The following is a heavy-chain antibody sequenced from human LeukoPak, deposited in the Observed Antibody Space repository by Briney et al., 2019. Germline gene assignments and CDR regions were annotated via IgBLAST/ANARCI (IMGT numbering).Heavy chain of an antibody. CDR2: IYYTGTT. Sequence: PSETLSLTCTVSGVSISGYYWSWIRQPPGKGLDWLGYIYYTGTTNYNPSLKSRVTISLGTSKTHFSLRLSSVTAADTAVYYCASRVSYSGGFPYWGQGTLVTVSS. V-gene: IGHV4-59*01. D-gene: IGHD1-26*01. CDR1: GVSISGYY. CDR3: ASRVSYSGGFPY. J-gene: IGHJ4*02.